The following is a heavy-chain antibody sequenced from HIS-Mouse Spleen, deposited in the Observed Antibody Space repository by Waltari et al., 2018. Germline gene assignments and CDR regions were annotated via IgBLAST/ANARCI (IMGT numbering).Heavy chain of an antibody. V-gene: IGHV1-8*01. D-gene: IGHD1-26*01. J-gene: IGHJ6*02. CDR1: GYTFTSYD. CDR3: ARGSSSGSYWYYYYGMDV. CDR2: KNPNSGNT. Sequence: QVQLVQSGAEVKKPGASVKVSCKASGYTFTSYDLNWVRQATGQGLEWMGWKNPNSGNTGYAQQFEGRVTMTRNTSISTAYMERSSLRSEETAVYYCARGSSSGSYWYYYYGMDVWGQGTTVTVSS.